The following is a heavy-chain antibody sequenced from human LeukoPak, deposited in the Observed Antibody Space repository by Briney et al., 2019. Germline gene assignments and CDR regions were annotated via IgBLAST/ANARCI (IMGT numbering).Heavy chain of an antibody. CDR1: GGSLSSGGYS. J-gene: IGHJ4*02. D-gene: IGHD3-10*01. V-gene: IGHV4-30-2*01. CDR3: AREVPGGSGSFHLDY. CDR2: IYHSGST. Sequence: SETLSLTCAVSGGSLSSGGYSWSWIRQPPGKGLEWIGYIYHSGSTYYNPSLKSRVTISVDRSKNQFSLKLSSVTAADTAVYYCAREVPGGSGSFHLDYWGQGTLVTVSS.